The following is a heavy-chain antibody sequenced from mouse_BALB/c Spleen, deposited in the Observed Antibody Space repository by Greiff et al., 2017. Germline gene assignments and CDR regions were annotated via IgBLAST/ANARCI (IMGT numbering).Heavy chain of an antibody. CDR1: GFTFSDYY. CDR2: ISDGGSYT. J-gene: IGHJ4*01. V-gene: IGHV5-4*02. CDR3: ARDHTTGYYAMDY. Sequence: EVKVVESGGGLVKPGGSLKLSCAASGFTFSDYYMYWVRQTPEKRLEWVATISDGGSYTYYPDSVKGRFTISRDNAKNNLYLQMSSLKSEDTAMYYCARDHTTGYYAMDYWGQGTSVTVSS. D-gene: IGHD1-1*01.